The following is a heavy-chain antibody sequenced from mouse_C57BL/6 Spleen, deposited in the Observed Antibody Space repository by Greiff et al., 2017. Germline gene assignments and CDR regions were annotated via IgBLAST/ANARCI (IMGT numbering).Heavy chain of an antibody. J-gene: IGHJ1*03. CDR1: GFTFSSYA. Sequence: EVMLVESGGGLVKPGGSLKLSCAASGFTFSSYAMSWVRQTPEKRLEWVATISDGGSYTYYPDNVKGRFTISRDNAKNNLYLQMSHLKSEDTAMYYCARAMGYGNFRYWYFDVWGTGTTVTVSS. D-gene: IGHD2-1*01. CDR2: ISDGGSYT. CDR3: ARAMGYGNFRYWYFDV. V-gene: IGHV5-4*03.